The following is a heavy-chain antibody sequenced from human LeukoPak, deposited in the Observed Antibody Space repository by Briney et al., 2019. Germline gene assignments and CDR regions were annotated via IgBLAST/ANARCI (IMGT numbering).Heavy chain of an antibody. CDR2: ISAYNGNT. J-gene: IGHJ4*02. Sequence: EASVKVSCTASGYTFTIYGISWVRQAPGQGLEWMGWISAYNGNTNYAQKLQGRVTMTTDTSTSTAYMELRSLRSDDTAVYYCARRGESANYGDYRFDYWGQGTLVTVSS. D-gene: IGHD4-17*01. CDR1: GYTFTIYG. V-gene: IGHV1-18*01. CDR3: ARRGESANYGDYRFDY.